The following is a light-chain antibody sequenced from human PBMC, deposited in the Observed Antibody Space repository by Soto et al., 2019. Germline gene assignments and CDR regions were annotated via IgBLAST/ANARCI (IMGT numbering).Light chain of an antibody. V-gene: IGKV1-5*03. CDR2: KAS. Sequence: DIQMTRSPSTLSASVGDRVTITCRASQSISSWLAWYQQKPGKAPKLLIYKASSLESGVPSRFSGSGSGTEFTLTISSLQPHDFATYYCQQYYSYPYTFGQGTRLEIK. CDR1: QSISSW. CDR3: QQYYSYPYT. J-gene: IGKJ2*01.